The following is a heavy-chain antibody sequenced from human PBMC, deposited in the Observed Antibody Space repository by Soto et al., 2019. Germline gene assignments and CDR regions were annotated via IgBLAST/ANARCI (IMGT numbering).Heavy chain of an antibody. D-gene: IGHD6-13*01. Sequence: GGSLRLSCTGSGFDFGDYYMSWIRQSPGKGLEWVSYIDSGDGTTYYTDSVKGRFTISRDNAKKTVYLQMSSLRVEDTALYYCVRPYYSSSWFPFDRWGQGTLVTVSS. J-gene: IGHJ4*02. CDR3: VRPYYSSSWFPFDR. CDR1: GFDFGDYY. CDR2: IDSGDGTT. V-gene: IGHV3-11*01.